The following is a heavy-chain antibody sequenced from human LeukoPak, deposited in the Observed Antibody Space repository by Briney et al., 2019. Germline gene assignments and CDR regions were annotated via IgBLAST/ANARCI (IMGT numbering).Heavy chain of an antibody. D-gene: IGHD2-2*01. CDR2: ISSSSSYI. CDR3: ARVGTSYYGMDV. V-gene: IGHV3-21*01. CDR1: GFTFSSYS. J-gene: IGHJ6*02. Sequence: GGSLRLSCAASGFTFSSYSMNWVRQAPGKGLEWVSSISSSSSYIYYADSVKGRFTISRDNAKNSLYLQMNSLRAEDTAVYYCARVGTSYYGMDVWGQGNTVTVSS.